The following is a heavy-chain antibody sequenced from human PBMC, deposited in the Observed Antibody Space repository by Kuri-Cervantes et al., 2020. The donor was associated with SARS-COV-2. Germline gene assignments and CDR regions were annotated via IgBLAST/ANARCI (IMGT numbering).Heavy chain of an antibody. Sequence: SETLSLTCIVSGDSISSGYYWGWIRQPPGKGLEWIGSIYHSGSTYYNPSLKSRVTISVDTSKNQFSLKLSSVTAADTAVYYCARSVGGGSYDPVEFDYFDYWGQGTLVTVSS. CDR3: ARSVGGGSYDPVEFDYFDY. D-gene: IGHD1-26*01. CDR2: IYHSGST. CDR1: GDSISSGYY. V-gene: IGHV4-38-2*02. J-gene: IGHJ4*02.